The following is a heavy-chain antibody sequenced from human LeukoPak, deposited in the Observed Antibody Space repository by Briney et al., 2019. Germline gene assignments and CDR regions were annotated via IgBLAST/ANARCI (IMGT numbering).Heavy chain of an antibody. J-gene: IGHJ4*02. Sequence: PGGSLRLSCAASGFTFDDYAMHWVRQAPGKGLEWVSGISWNSGSIGYADSVKGRFTISRDNAKNSLYLQMSSLRAEDTALYYCAKDMAGGIAVAGTGFDYWGQGTLVTVSS. D-gene: IGHD6-19*01. CDR1: GFTFDDYA. CDR2: ISWNSGSI. V-gene: IGHV3-9*01. CDR3: AKDMAGGIAVAGTGFDY.